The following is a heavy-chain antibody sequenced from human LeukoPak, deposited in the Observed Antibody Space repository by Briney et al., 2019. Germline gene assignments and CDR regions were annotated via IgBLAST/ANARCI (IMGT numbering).Heavy chain of an antibody. J-gene: IGHJ5*02. CDR3: AKDRRSSGPYNWFDP. CDR2: ISGSGDDT. Sequence: GGSLRLSCAASGFTFSSYEVNWVRQAPGKGLEWVSAISGSGDDTYYADSVKGLFTISRDNSKNTLYLQMNRLRAEDTAIYYCAKDRRSSGPYNWFDPWGQGTLVTVSS. V-gene: IGHV3-23*01. D-gene: IGHD3-22*01. CDR1: GFTFSSYE.